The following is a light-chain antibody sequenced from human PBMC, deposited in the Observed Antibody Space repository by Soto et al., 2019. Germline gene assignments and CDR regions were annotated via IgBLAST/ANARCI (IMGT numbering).Light chain of an antibody. CDR1: QSISSW. CDR3: QQYSDNWT. V-gene: IGKV1-5*03. Sequence: DIQMTQSPSTLSASVGDRVTITCRASQSISSWLAWYQQKPGTAPNLLIYKASTLQGGVPSRFSGSGSGTEFTLTISSLQPDDFATYYCQQYSDNWTFGQGTKVEIK. J-gene: IGKJ1*01. CDR2: KAS.